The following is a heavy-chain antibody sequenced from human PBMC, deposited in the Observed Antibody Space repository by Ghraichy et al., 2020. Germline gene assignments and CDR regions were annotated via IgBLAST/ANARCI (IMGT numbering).Heavy chain of an antibody. CDR3: TRASSRVVGSIKAGPKPPTY. CDR1: GFKFGVYW. V-gene: IGHV3-7*03. J-gene: IGHJ4*02. D-gene: IGHD2-15*01. CDR2: IKKDGSEE. Sequence: GGSLRLSCAASGFKFGVYWMSWVRQVPGKGLAWVASIKKDGSEEHYEDSVKGRFTISRDNANDSLYLQMDSLRVDDTAVYYCTRASSRVVGSIKAGPKPPTYWGQGTLVTVSS.